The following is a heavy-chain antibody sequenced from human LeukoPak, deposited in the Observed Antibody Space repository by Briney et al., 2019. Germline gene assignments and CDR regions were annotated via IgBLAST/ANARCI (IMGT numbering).Heavy chain of an antibody. CDR1: GYTFTSYA. V-gene: IGHV1-3*03. J-gene: IGHJ5*02. CDR2: INAGNGNT. D-gene: IGHD1-26*01. Sequence: ASVKVSCKASGYTFTSYAMHWVRQAPGQRLEWMGWINAGNGNTKYSQEFQGRVTITRDTSASTAYMELSSLRSEDMAVYYCARSDVYSGTPLGPWGQGTLVTVSS. CDR3: ARSDVYSGTPLGP.